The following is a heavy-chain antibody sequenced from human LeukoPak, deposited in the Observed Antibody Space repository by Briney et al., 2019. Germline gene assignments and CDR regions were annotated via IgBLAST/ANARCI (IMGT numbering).Heavy chain of an antibody. Sequence: GGSLRLSCAASGFTFNSYGMHWVRQAPGKGLEWVAVISYDGSNKYYADSVKGRFTISRDNSKNTLYLQMNSLRAEDTAVYYCAKEGSYGYYFDYWRLGTLVTVSS. CDR3: AKEGSYGYYFDY. J-gene: IGHJ4*02. D-gene: IGHD5-18*01. CDR1: GFTFNSYG. V-gene: IGHV3-30*18. CDR2: ISYDGSNK.